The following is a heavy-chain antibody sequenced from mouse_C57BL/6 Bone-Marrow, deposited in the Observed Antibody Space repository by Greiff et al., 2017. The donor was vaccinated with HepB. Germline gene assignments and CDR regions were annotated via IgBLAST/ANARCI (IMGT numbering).Heavy chain of an antibody. CDR1: GYTFTDYY. V-gene: IGHV1-26*01. Sequence: EVQLQQSGPELVKPGASVKISCKASGYTFTDYYMNWVKQSHGKSLEWIGDINPNNGGTSYNQKFKGKATLTVDNSSSTAYMELRSLTSEDSAVYYCEEVDDYDGPMGWDYWGQGTSVTVSS. D-gene: IGHD2-4*01. CDR3: EEVDDYDGPMGWDY. CDR2: INPNNGGT. J-gene: IGHJ4*01.